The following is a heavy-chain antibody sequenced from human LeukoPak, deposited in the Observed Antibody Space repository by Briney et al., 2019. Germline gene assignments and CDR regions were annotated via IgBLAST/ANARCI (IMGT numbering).Heavy chain of an antibody. D-gene: IGHD3-3*01. CDR3: AKILFFGVVIGSFDS. J-gene: IGHJ4*02. CDR1: GFTFHEYA. CDR2: ISFTGAGT. V-gene: IGHV3-23*01. Sequence: GGSLRLSCAASGFTFHEYAMTWVRQAPGKGLEWVSTISFTGAGTYYADSVKGRFTISRDNSMNTLYLQVNGLRAEDTAVYYCAKILFFGVVIGSFDSWGQGTLVTVSS.